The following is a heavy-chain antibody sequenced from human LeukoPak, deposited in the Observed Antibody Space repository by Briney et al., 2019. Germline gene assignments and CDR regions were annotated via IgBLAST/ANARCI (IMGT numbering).Heavy chain of an antibody. CDR3: ARERQYYFDY. V-gene: IGHV3-23*01. CDR2: ISGSGGTT. CDR1: GFRFSNFA. J-gene: IGHJ4*02. Sequence: GGSLRLSCAASGFRFSNFAMSWVRQAPGKGLEWVSSISGSGGTTYYADSVKGRFTISRDNSKNTLYLQMNSLRAEDTAAYYCARERQYYFDYWGQGTLVTVSS.